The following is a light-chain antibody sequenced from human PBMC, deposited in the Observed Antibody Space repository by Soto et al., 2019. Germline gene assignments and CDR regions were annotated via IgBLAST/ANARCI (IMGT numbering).Light chain of an antibody. J-gene: IGKJ1*01. CDR1: QSLLNSNGRNY. Sequence: DIVMTQSPLSLPVTPGEPASISCRSSQSLLNSNGRNYLDWYLQKPGQSPQLLIYLGSNRASGVPDRFSGSGSGTDFTLKISRVEAEDVGVYYCMQPLRAPWTFGQGTKVEIK. V-gene: IGKV2-28*01. CDR2: LGS. CDR3: MQPLRAPWT.